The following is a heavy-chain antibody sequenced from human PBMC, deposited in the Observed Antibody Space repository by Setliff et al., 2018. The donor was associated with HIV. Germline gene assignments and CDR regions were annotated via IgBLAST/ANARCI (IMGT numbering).Heavy chain of an antibody. CDR3: AREFLLGDLSFPAN. CDR2: VNTKTGNP. Sequence: ASVKVSCKASGYIFTNDPMNWVRQAPGQGLGWMGWVNTKTGNPTYAQDFTGRFVFSLDTSVNTAYLEISGLKIEDTAVYFCAREFLLGDLSFPANWGQGTLVTVSS. D-gene: IGHD3-16*02. J-gene: IGHJ4*02. V-gene: IGHV7-4-1*02. CDR1: GYIFTNDP.